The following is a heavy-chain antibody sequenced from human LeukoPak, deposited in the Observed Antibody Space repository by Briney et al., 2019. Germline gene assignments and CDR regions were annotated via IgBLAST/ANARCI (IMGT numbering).Heavy chain of an antibody. V-gene: IGHV3-7*02. CDR3: ATSRNVGEHAFDI. Sequence: GGSLRLSCAASGFSFSSYWMSWVRQAPGKGLEWVANAKPDESEKYYVDSEKGRFTISRDNAKNSLYLQLNSLRAEDTAVYYCATSRNVGEHAFDIWGQGTMVTVSS. CDR2: AKPDESEK. D-gene: IGHD3-10*02. J-gene: IGHJ3*02. CDR1: GFSFSSYW.